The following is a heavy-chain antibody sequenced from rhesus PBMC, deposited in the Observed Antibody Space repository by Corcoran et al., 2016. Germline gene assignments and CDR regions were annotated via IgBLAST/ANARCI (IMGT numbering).Heavy chain of an antibody. V-gene: IGHV4-143*01. CDR3: AATTVAANQ. CDR1: GGSISVYYY. CDR2: IYGNSASN. D-gene: IGHD4-29*01. J-gene: IGHJ4*01. Sequence: QVQLQESGPGLVKPSETLSLTCTVSGGSISVYYYWSWLPPPPGKGLEWIGGIYGNSASNYYNPSLKSRVTISKDTSKNQFSRKLSSVTAADTAVYYCAATTVAANQWGQGVLVTVSS.